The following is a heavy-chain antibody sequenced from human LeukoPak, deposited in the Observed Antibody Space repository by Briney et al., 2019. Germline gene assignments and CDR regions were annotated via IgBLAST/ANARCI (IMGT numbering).Heavy chain of an antibody. D-gene: IGHD2-21*01. Sequence: GRSLRLSCAASGFTFNDYALYWVRQAPGKGLEWVTLISYDGYDKSYADSVRGRFTISRDNSRNTLYLQMDSLRSEDTAVYYCARDFFPVVDSTWYEIGYWGQGTLVTVSS. CDR3: ARDFFPVVDSTWYEIGY. CDR2: ISYDGYDK. CDR1: GFTFNDYA. V-gene: IGHV3-30-3*01. J-gene: IGHJ4*02.